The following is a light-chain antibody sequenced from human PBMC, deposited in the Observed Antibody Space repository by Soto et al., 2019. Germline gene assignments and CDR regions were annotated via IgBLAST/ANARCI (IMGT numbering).Light chain of an antibody. V-gene: IGKV1-39*01. CDR2: AAS. CDR1: QSISSY. CDR3: QQSYSTPLDT. Sequence: DIQMTQSPSSLSASVGDRVTITCRASQSISSYLNWYQQKPGKAPKLLIYAASSLQSGVPSRFSGSGSRTDFTLTISSLQPEDFATYYCQQSYSTPLDTFGQGTKLEIK. J-gene: IGKJ2*01.